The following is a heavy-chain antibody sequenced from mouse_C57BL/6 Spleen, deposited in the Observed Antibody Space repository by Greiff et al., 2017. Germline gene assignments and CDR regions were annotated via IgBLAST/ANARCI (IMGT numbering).Heavy chain of an antibody. V-gene: IGHV3-6*01. CDR1: GYSITSGYY. CDR3: ARDRWFAY. Sequence: ESGPGLVKPSQSLSLTCSVTGYSITSGYYWNWIRQFPGNKLEWMGYISYDGSNNYHPSLQNRISITRDTSKNQFFLKLNSVTTEDTATYYCARDRWFAYWGQGTLVTVSA. J-gene: IGHJ3*01. CDR2: ISYDGSN.